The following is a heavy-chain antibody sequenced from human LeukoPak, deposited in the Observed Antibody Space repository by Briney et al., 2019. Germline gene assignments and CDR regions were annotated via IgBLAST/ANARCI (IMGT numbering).Heavy chain of an antibody. D-gene: IGHD3-16*02. V-gene: IGHV3-30*02. CDR3: ANYVWGSYHYFEY. Sequence: PGGSLRLSCAASGFTFSRYGMHWVRQAPGEGLEWVAFIRYDGSNKYYADSVKGRFTISRDNSKNTLYLQMNSLRAEDTAVYYCANYVWGSYHYFEYWGQGTLVTVSS. J-gene: IGHJ4*02. CDR1: GFTFSRYG. CDR2: IRYDGSNK.